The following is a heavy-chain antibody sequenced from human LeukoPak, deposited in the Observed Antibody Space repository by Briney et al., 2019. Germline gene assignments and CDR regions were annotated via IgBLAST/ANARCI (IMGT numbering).Heavy chain of an antibody. Sequence: PGGSLRLSCAASGFTFSSYAMHWVRQAPGKGLEWVAVISYDGSNKYYADSVKGRFTISRDNSKNTLYLQMNSLRAEDTAVYYCARGGGYSSDAFDIWGQGTMVTVSS. CDR1: GFTFSSYA. J-gene: IGHJ3*02. CDR3: ARGGGYSSDAFDI. CDR2: ISYDGSNK. D-gene: IGHD5-18*01. V-gene: IGHV3-30*04.